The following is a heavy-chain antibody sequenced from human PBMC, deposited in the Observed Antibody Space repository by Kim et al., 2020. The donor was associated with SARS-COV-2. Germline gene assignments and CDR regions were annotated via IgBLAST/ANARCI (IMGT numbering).Heavy chain of an antibody. D-gene: IGHD1-26*01. V-gene: IGHV3-30*01. J-gene: IGHJ4*02. CDR3: ARTYSGSYGGYFDY. Sequence: ADSGNGRFTIARDNSKTTLYLQMKSVRAEDTAVYYCARTYSGSYGGYFDYWGQGTLVTVSS.